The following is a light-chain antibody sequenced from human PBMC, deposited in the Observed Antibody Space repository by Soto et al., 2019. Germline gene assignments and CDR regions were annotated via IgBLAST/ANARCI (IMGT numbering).Light chain of an antibody. V-gene: IGLV2-14*01. J-gene: IGLJ1*01. CDR2: EVS. CDR1: SSDVGSYDH. CDR3: SSYTSISSYV. Sequence: QSVLTQPASVSGSPGQSITISCSGTSSDVGSYDHVAWYQQSPGKTPKLMIYEVSNRPSGVSSRFSGSKSGNTASLTISGLQAEDEADYYCSSYTSISSYVFGTGTKVTVL.